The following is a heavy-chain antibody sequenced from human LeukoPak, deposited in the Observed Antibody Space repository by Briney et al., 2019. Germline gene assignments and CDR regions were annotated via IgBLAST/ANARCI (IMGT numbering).Heavy chain of an antibody. D-gene: IGHD2-2*01. J-gene: IGHJ4*02. CDR2: ISYDGSNK. CDR1: GFTFSSYA. V-gene: IGHV3-30*04. CDR3: ARPPHSCSSTSCYSQY. Sequence: GGSLRLSCAASGFTFSSYAMHWVRQAPGKGLEWVAIISYDGSNKYYADSVKGRFTISRDNSLDTLYLQMNGLRPEDTAVYYCARPPHSCSSTSCYSQYWGQGTLVSVSS.